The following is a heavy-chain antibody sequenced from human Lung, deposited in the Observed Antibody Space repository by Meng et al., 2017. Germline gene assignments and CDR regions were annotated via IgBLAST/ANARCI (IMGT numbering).Heavy chain of an antibody. J-gene: IGHJ4*02. CDR1: GWSFSDYY. CDR3: ARGPTTMAHDFDY. D-gene: IGHD4-11*01. V-gene: IGHV4-34*01. Sequence: QVHLQQWGAGLLKPSETLSLTCLVSGWSFSDYYWDWIRQPPGKGLEWIGEINHSGSTNYNPSLESRATISVDTSQNNLSLKLSSVTAADSAVYYCARGPTTMAHDFDYWGQGTLVTVSS. CDR2: INHSGST.